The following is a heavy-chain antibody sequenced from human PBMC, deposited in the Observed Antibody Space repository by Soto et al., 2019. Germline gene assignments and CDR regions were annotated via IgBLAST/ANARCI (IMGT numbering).Heavy chain of an antibody. CDR2: FFVIVVST. J-gene: IGHJ4*02. V-gene: IGHV3-23*01. CDR3: ANRGYSYGYGSNS. Sequence: GGSLRLSCAASGFTFSSYAMSWVRQAPGKGLEWVLVFFVIVVSTYYADSVKGLFTISRDYSKNTLFLQMNSLRAEDTAVYYCANRGYSYGYGSNSWGQGTLVTVSS. D-gene: IGHD5-18*01. CDR1: GFTFSSYA.